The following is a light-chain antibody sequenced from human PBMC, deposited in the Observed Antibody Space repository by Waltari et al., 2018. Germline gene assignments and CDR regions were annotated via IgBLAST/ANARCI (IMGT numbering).Light chain of an antibody. CDR1: SSDVGGYKY. J-gene: IGLJ2*01. Sequence: QSALTQPASVSGSPGQSITISCPGTSSDVGGYKYVSWYQQHPGKAPKFMIYEVSNRPSGVSNRFSGSKSGNTASLTISGLQAEDEADYYCSSYTSSNTVIFGGGTKLTVL. V-gene: IGLV2-14*01. CDR2: EVS. CDR3: SSYTSSNTVI.